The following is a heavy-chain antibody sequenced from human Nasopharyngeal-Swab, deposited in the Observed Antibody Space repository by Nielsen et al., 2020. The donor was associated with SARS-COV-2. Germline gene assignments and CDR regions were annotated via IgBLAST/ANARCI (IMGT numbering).Heavy chain of an antibody. D-gene: IGHD1-26*01. J-gene: IGHJ4*02. Sequence: GESLKISCAASGSTFSSYSLNWVRQAPGKGLEWVSYISSTSTIYHADSVKGRFTITRDNAKNPLYLQMNSLRAEDTAVYYCAKDRGGNSGTFDSWGQGTLVTVSS. V-gene: IGHV3-48*04. CDR3: AKDRGGNSGTFDS. CDR1: GSTFSSYS. CDR2: ISSTSTI.